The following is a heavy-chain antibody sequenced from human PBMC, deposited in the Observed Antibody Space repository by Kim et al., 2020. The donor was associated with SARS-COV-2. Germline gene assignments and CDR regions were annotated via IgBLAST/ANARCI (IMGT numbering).Heavy chain of an antibody. J-gene: IGHJ6*02. CDR3: AGCYNPGNCGGGMDV. V-gene: IGHV5-51*01. D-gene: IGHD2-2*02. Sequence: PSLQGQVTISADKSINTAYLQWTSLRASDTATYYCAGCYNPGNCGGGMDVWGQGTMVTVSS.